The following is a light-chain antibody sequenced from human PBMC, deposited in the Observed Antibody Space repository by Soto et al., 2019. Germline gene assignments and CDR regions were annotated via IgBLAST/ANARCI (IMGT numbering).Light chain of an antibody. CDR2: WAS. V-gene: IGKV4-1*01. Sequence: DIVMTQSPDSLAVSLGETATINCKSSYSLLYSSNNKNYLAWYQQKPGQPPKLLFYWASTRESGVPDRFSASGSGTDFTLTISSLQAEDVAVYSCQQYYSIPRTFGQGTKV. CDR1: YSLLYSSNNKNY. CDR3: QQYYSIPRT. J-gene: IGKJ1*01.